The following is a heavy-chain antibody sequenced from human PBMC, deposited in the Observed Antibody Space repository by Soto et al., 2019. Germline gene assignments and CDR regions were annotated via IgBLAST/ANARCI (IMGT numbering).Heavy chain of an antibody. V-gene: IGHV4-39*01. D-gene: IGHD4-17*01. CDR3: ARVRMTTVTDYYYYGMDV. CDR1: GCSVSSSSYS. Sequence: SETLSLTCTFSGCSVSSSSYSWGWIRQSPGKGLEWIGTIYSSENTYYNPSLMSRVTISVDTSKNQFSLRLSSVTAADTAVYYCARVRMTTVTDYYYYGMDVWGQGTTVTVSS. CDR2: IYSSENT. J-gene: IGHJ6*02.